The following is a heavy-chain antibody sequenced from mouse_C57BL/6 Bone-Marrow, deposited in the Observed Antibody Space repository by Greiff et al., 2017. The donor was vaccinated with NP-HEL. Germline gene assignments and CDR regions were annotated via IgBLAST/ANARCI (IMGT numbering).Heavy chain of an antibody. J-gene: IGHJ1*03. D-gene: IGHD1-1*01. CDR1: GYTFTSYW. V-gene: IGHV1-64*01. CDR3: ARLFITTVVDHWYFDV. Sequence: VQLQQPGAELVKPGASVKLSCKASGYTFTSYWMHWVKQRPGHGLEWIGMIHPNSGSTNYNEKFKSKATLTVDKSSSTAYMQLSSLTSEDSAVYYCARLFITTVVDHWYFDVWGTGTTVTVSS. CDR2: IHPNSGST.